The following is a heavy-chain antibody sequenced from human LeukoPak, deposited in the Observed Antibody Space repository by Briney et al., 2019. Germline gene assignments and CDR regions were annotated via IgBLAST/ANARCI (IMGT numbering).Heavy chain of an antibody. CDR3: TRFNQEPYGMDV. Sequence: AGGSLRLSCAASGFTFSGSAMHWVRQASGKGLEWVGRIRSKANSYATAYAASVEGRFTISRDDSKNTAYLQMNSLKTDDTAVYYCTRFNQEPYGMDVWGQGTTVTVPS. J-gene: IGHJ6*02. D-gene: IGHD1-14*01. V-gene: IGHV3-73*01. CDR1: GFTFSGSA. CDR2: IRSKANSYAT.